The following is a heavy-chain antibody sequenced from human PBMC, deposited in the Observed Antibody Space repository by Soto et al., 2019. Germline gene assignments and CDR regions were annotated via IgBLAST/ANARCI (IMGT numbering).Heavy chain of an antibody. Sequence: PGGSLRLSCAASGFTFSDYYMSWIRQAPGKGLEWVSYISSSGSTIYYADSVKGRFTISRDNAKNSLYLQMNSLRAEDTVVYYCARVGSSGYYTFDYWGQGTLVTAPQ. V-gene: IGHV3-11*01. CDR1: GFTFSDYY. CDR2: ISSSGSTI. J-gene: IGHJ4*02. CDR3: ARVGSSGYYTFDY. D-gene: IGHD3-22*01.